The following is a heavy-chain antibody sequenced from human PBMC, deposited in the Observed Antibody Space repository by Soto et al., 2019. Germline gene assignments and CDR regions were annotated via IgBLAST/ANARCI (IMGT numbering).Heavy chain of an antibody. D-gene: IGHD5-12*01. CDR1: GFTFSSYA. CDR3: AREGGLRSIGY. V-gene: IGHV3-30-3*01. CDR2: ISHDGSNK. Sequence: PGGSLRLSCAASGFTFSSYAMHWVRQAPGKGLEWVAVISHDGSNKYYADSVKGRFTISRDNSKNTLYLQMNSLRAEDTAVYYCAREGGLRSIGYWGQGTLVTVSS. J-gene: IGHJ4*02.